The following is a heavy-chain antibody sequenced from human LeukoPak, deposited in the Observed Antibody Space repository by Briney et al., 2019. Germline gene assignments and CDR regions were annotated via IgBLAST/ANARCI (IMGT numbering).Heavy chain of an antibody. CDR1: GGSISSSSYY. CDR2: IYYSGST. CDR3: ATETLYGDYNY. D-gene: IGHD4-17*01. Sequence: SETLSLTCTVSGGSISSSSYYWGWIRQPPGKGLEWIGSIYYSGSTYYNPSLKSRVTISVDTSKNQFSLKLSSVTAADTAVYYCATETLYGDYNYWGQGTLVTVSS. J-gene: IGHJ4*02. V-gene: IGHV4-39*07.